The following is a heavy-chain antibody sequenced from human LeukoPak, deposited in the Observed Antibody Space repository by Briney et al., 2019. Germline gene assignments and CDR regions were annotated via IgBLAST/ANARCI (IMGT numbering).Heavy chain of an antibody. CDR1: GGSISGYY. CDR3: ARSLPYYYYYMDV. J-gene: IGHJ6*03. V-gene: IGHV4-59*12. CDR2: IYYSGST. Sequence: SETLSLTCTVSGGSISGYYWSWIRQPPGKGLEWIGYIYYSGSTYYNPSLKSRVTISVDTSKNQFSLKLSSVTAADTAVYYCARSLPYYYYYMDVWGKGTTVTVSS.